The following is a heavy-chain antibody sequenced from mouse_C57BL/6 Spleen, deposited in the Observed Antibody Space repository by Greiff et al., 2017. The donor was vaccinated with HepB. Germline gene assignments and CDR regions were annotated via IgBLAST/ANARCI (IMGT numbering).Heavy chain of an antibody. D-gene: IGHD2-4*01. Sequence: EVKLVESEGGLVQPGSSMKLSCTASGFTFSDYYMAWVRQVPEKGLEWVANINYDGSSTYYLDSLKSRFIISRDNAKNILYLQMSSLKSEDTATYYCARVYYDYDGTLDYWGQGTTLTVSS. V-gene: IGHV5-16*01. CDR3: ARVYYDYDGTLDY. CDR2: INYDGSST. CDR1: GFTFSDYY. J-gene: IGHJ2*01.